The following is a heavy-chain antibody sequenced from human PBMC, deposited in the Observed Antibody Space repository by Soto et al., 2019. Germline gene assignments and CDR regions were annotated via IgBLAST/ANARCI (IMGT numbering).Heavy chain of an antibody. CDR3: AAQATGYFVPFDF. J-gene: IGHJ4*02. CDR1: GFSFSTCA. CDR2: ISASGATT. D-gene: IGHD3-22*01. Sequence: EVQLLESGGGLVQPGGSLRLSCAASGFSFSTCAVSWVRQAPGKGLEWVSSISASGATTHYAESERGRFTISRDNSRNTLHLQMSSLTADDTAIYSCAAQATGYFVPFDFWGRGSLVTVSS. V-gene: IGHV3-23*01.